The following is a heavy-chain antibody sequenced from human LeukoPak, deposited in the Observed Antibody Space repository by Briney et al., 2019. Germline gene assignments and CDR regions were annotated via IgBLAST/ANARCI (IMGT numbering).Heavy chain of an antibody. D-gene: IGHD5-24*01. V-gene: IGHV3-33*01. CDR2: MWYHETNR. CDR3: ARRDDHNGRDY. Sequence: GGSLRLSCATSGFSFSACGMHWVRQAPGKGLEWVAVMWYHETNRYYADSVKGRFTISRDNSKNTVYLQMNSLRAEDTAMYYCARRDDHNGRDYWGQGTLVTVSS. CDR1: GFSFSACG. J-gene: IGHJ4*02.